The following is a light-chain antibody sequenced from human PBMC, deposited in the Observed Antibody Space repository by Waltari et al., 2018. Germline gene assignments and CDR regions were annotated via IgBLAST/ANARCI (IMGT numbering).Light chain of an antibody. CDR1: KWGEKY. J-gene: IGLJ1*01. Sequence: SYELTQPPSVSVSPGQTASITCSGDKWGEKYASWYQQKPGQSPVLVIYEDRKRPSGIPERLSCSNSGNTATLTISGTQAMDEADYYCQAWDSSTAVFGTGTKVTVL. V-gene: IGLV3-1*01. CDR2: EDR. CDR3: QAWDSSTAV.